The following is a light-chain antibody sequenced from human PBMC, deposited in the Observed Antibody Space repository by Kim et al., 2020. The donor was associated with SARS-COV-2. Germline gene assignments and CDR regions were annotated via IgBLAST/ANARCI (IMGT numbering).Light chain of an antibody. CDR2: DVN. CDR1: SSDVGGYGL. Sequence: QSALTQPRSVSGSPGQSVTISCTGTSSDVGGYGLVSWYQQLPGNAPTLMIYDVNTRPSGVPDRFSGSKSGNTASLTISGLQAEDEADYYCCSYAGSYTGVFGGGTQLTVL. V-gene: IGLV2-11*01. CDR3: CSYAGSYTGV. J-gene: IGLJ3*02.